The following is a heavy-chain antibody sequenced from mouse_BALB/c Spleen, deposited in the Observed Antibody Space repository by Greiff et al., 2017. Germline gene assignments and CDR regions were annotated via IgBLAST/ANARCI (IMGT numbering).Heavy chain of an antibody. J-gene: IGHJ4*01. CDR3: TRAGGSPYYAMDY. CDR1: GYTFTSYW. Sequence: DVKLQESGTVLVRPGASVKMSCKASGYTFTSYWMHWVKQRPGQGLEWIGAIYPGNSDTSYNQKFKGKAKLTAVTATTTAYMELSSLTSEDSAVYYCTRAGGSPYYAMDYWGQGTSVTVSS. CDR2: IYPGNSDT. D-gene: IGHD1-1*02. V-gene: IGHV1-5*01.